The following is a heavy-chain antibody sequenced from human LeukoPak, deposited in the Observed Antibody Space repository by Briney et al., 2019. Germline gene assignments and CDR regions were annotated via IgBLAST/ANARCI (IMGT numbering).Heavy chain of an antibody. CDR3: ARCKLLWFGELLSKGWFDP. CDR2: IIPIFGTA. V-gene: IGHV1-69*06. Sequence: SVKVSCKASGGTFSSYAISWVRQAPGQGLEWMGGIIPIFGTANYAQKFQGRVTITADKSTSTAYMELSSLRSEDTAVYYCARCKLLWFGELLSKGWFDPWGQGTLVTVSS. CDR1: GGTFSSYA. J-gene: IGHJ5*02. D-gene: IGHD3-10*01.